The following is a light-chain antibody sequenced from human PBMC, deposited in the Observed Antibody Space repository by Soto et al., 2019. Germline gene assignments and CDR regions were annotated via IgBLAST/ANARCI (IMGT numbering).Light chain of an antibody. V-gene: IGKV3-11*01. CDR3: QQRGDRPRT. CDR2: DAS. CDR1: QSVGYH. J-gene: IGKJ2*01. Sequence: EIVLTQSPATLSLSPGERATLSCRASQSVGYHLAWYQQKPGQAPRLLIYDASHRATGIPARFSGSGSGTDFTLTINSLEPEDFAVYYCQQRGDRPRTFGQGTKLEIK.